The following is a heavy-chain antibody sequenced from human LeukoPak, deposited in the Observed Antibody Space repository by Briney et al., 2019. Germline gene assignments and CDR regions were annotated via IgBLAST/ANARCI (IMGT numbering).Heavy chain of an antibody. D-gene: IGHD4-11*01. CDR3: AKSVEHSNYRKFHD. CDR1: GGSITSSNYY. J-gene: IGHJ4*02. Sequence: RSSETLSLTCTVSGGSITSSNYYWGWIRQPPGKGPEWVSGISGGGGGTYYADSVKGRFTISRANSKNTLYLQMKSLRVDDTAVYYCAKSVEHSNYRKFHDWGQGTLVTVSS. V-gene: IGHV3-23*01. CDR2: ISGGGGGT.